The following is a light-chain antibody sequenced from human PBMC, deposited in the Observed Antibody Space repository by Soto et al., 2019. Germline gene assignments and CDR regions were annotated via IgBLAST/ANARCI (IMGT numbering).Light chain of an antibody. CDR1: QAIGYW. Sequence: DIQMTQSPSSVSASVGDRVTITCRASQAIGYWLAWYQQKPGKAPKLLIYPASNLQSGVPSRFSGGGSGTDFTLTISSLQPEDFAIYYCQQENSFPLTFGGGTKVEIK. V-gene: IGKV1-12*01. J-gene: IGKJ4*01. CDR3: QQENSFPLT. CDR2: PAS.